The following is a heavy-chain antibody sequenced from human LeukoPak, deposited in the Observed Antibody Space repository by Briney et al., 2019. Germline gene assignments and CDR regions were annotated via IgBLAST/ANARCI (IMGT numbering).Heavy chain of an antibody. V-gene: IGHV7-4-1*02. D-gene: IGHD3-22*01. CDR1: GYTFTSYA. CDR3: ARAGLGTYYYDSSGYYYPLDY. J-gene: IGHJ4*02. Sequence: ASVKVSCKASGYTFTSYAVNWVRQAPGQGLEWMGWINTNTGNPTYAQGFTGRFVFSLDTSVSTAYLQISSLKAEDTAVYYCARAGLGTYYYDSSGYYYPLDYWGQGTLVTVSS. CDR2: INTNTGNP.